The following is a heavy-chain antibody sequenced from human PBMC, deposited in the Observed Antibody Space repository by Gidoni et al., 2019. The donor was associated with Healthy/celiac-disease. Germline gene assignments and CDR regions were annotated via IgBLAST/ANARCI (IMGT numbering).Heavy chain of an antibody. CDR1: GGSFSSYA. CDR3: ARDSTYGHAGGY. J-gene: IGHJ4*02. CDR2: IIPNFGTA. Sequence: QVQLVQSGAAVKKPRSSVMVSSKASGGSFSSYAISWVRQTPGQGLEWMGGIIPNFGTANYAQKIQGRVTITADEATSTAYMELSSLRAEDTAVYYCARDSTYGHAGGYWGQGTLVTVSS. D-gene: IGHD3-10*01. V-gene: IGHV1-69*01.